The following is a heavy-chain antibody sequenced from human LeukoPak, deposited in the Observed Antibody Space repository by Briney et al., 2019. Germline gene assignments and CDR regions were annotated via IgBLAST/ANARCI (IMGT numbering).Heavy chain of an antibody. CDR2: MNSDGSST. Sequence: GGSLRLSCAASGFTFSSYWMHWARQGPGKGLVWVSRMNSDGSSTSYADSVKGRFTISRDNAKNTLFLQMTSLRAEDTAVYYCARDYPLDYWGQGTLVTVSS. CDR1: GFTFSSYW. V-gene: IGHV3-74*01. J-gene: IGHJ4*02. CDR3: ARDYPLDY.